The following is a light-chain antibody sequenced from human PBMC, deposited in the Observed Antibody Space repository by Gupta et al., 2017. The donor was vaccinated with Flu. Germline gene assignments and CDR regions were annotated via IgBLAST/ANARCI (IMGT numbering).Light chain of an antibody. J-gene: IGKJ4*01. V-gene: IGKV4-1*01. CDR2: WAS. Sequence: DIVMTQSPDSLTVSLGERATINCKSSQNILYSSNNKNYLAWYQQKPGQPPKLLIYWASTRESGVPDRFSGSGSATDFTHTISSLQAEDVAVYYCQQYYTSPLTFGGGTKVEIK. CDR3: QQYYTSPLT. CDR1: QNILYSSNNKNY.